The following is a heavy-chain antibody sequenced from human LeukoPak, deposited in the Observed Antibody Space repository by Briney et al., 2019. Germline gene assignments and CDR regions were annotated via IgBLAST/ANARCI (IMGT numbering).Heavy chain of an antibody. CDR3: AKDRTGGTYYDFWSANPGYDY. Sequence: EALSLTCTVSSGSLSSGGSYWSWASQAPGKGMEWVSAISGSGGSTYYADSVKGRFTISRDNSKNTLYLKMNSQRAEHTAVYYCAKDRTGGTYYDFWSANPGYDYWRQATLVTVSS. J-gene: IGHJ4*02. D-gene: IGHD3-3*01. CDR1: SGSLSSGGSY. V-gene: IGHV3-23*01. CDR2: ISGSGGST.